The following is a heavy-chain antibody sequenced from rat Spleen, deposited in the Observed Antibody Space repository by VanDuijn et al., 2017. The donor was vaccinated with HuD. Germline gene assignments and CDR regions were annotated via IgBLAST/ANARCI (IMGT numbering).Heavy chain of an antibody. CDR2: ISPSGGST. CDR3: TREETLYWYFDF. Sequence: EVQLVESGGGLVQPGRSMKLSCVASGFTFNNYWMTWIRQAPTKGLEWVASISPSGGSTYYRDSVKGRFTISRDTAQNILYLQMNSPRSEDTATYYCTREETLYWYFDFWGPGTMVTVSS. J-gene: IGHJ1*01. CDR1: GFTFNNYW. D-gene: IGHD3-4*01. V-gene: IGHV5-31*01.